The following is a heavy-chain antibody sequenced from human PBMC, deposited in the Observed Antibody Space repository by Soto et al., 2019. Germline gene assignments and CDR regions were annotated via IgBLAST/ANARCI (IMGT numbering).Heavy chain of an antibody. CDR1: GYTFTAYY. Sequence: QVQLVQSGAEVKMPGASVKVSCKTSGYTFTAYYMYWVRQAPGKGLEWMGSITPSSGGTNYAQNFQGRVTMTRDTSISTTYMELSRLRSDETAVYYFARDQGSISWDYYYGMDVWGQGTTVTVSS. V-gene: IGHV1-2*02. J-gene: IGHJ6*02. D-gene: IGHD3-3*02. CDR2: ITPSSGGT. CDR3: ARDQGSISWDYYYGMDV.